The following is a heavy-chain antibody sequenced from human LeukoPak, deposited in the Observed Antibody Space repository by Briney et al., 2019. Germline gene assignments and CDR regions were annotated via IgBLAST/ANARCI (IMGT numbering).Heavy chain of an antibody. V-gene: IGHV4-31*03. J-gene: IGHJ6*02. CDR2: IYYSGST. CDR3: ARGSGDYYYYGMDV. CDR1: GGSISSGGYY. Sequence: SETLSLTCTVSGGSISSGGYYWSWIRQHPGKGLEWIGYIYYSGSTYYNPSLKSRVTISVDRSKNQFSLKLSSVTAADTAVYYCARGSGDYYYYGMDVWGQGTTVTVSS. D-gene: IGHD7-27*01.